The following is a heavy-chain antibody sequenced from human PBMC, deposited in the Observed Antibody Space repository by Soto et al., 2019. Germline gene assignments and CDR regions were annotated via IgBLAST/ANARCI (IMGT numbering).Heavy chain of an antibody. CDR2: INPSGGST. V-gene: IGHV1-46*01. Sequence: ASVNVSCKASGYTFTSYYMHWVRQAPGQGLEWMGIINPSGGSTSYAQKFQGRVTMTRDTSTSTVYMELSSLRSEDTAVYYCARDSGVAAAGLWFDPWGQGTLVTVS. CDR1: GYTFTSYY. J-gene: IGHJ5*02. D-gene: IGHD6-13*01. CDR3: ARDSGVAAAGLWFDP.